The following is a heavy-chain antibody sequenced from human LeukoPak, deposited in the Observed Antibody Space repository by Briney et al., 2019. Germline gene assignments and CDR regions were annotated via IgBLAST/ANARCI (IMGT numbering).Heavy chain of an antibody. D-gene: IGHD3-10*02. J-gene: IGHJ6*04. CDR2: ISSSGSTI. V-gene: IGHV3-48*04. CDR1: GFTFSSYG. CDR3: AELGITMIGGV. Sequence: PGGSLRLSCAASGFTFSSYGMHWVRHAPGKGLEWVSYISSSGSTIYYADPVKGRFTISRDNAKNSLYLQMNSLRAEDTAVYYCAELGITMIGGVWGKGTTVTISS.